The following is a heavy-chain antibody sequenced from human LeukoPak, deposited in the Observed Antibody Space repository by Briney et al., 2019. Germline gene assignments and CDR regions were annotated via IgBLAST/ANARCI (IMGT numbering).Heavy chain of an antibody. J-gene: IGHJ4*02. CDR3: ARDPSMIVVPAGYFDY. V-gene: IGHV3-7*01. Sequence: GGSLRLSCAASGFTFSSFWMSWVRQAPGKGLEWVANIKQDGSEKYYVDSVKGRFTISRDNAKNSLYLQMNSLRAEDTAVYYCARDPSMIVVPAGYFDYWGQGTLVTVSS. CDR2: IKQDGSEK. D-gene: IGHD3-22*01. CDR1: GFTFSSFW.